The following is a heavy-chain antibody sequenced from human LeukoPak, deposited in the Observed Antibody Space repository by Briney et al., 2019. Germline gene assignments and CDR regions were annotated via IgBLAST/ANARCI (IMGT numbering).Heavy chain of an antibody. CDR2: ISGSGGST. CDR3: ARAPPLYGDYVLDSSYY. D-gene: IGHD4-17*01. CDR1: GFTFSSYA. Sequence: QPGGSLRLSCAASGFTFSSYAMSWVRQAPGKGLEWVSAISGSGGSTYYADSVKGRFTISRDNAKNSLYLQMNSLRAEDTAVYYCARAPPLYGDYVLDSSYYWGQGTLVTVSS. V-gene: IGHV3-23*01. J-gene: IGHJ4*02.